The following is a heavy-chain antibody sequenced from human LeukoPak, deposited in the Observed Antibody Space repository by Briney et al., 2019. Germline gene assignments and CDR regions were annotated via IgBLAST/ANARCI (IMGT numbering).Heavy chain of an antibody. V-gene: IGHV1-69*10. J-gene: IGHJ5*02. Sequence: SVKVSCKASGYTFTGYYMHWVRQAPGQGLEWMGWINPILGIANYAQKFQGRVTITADKSTSTAYMELSSLRSEDTAVYYCARVASGTGATDWFDPWGQGTLVTVSS. D-gene: IGHD1-7*01. CDR3: ARVASGTGATDWFDP. CDR2: INPILGIA. CDR1: GYTFTGYY.